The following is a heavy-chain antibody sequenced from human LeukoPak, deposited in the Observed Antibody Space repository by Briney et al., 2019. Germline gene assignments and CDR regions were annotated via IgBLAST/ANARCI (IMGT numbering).Heavy chain of an antibody. CDR2: VYYSGST. Sequence: SETLSLTCTVSGGSISTYYWSWIRQPPGKGLEWIGYVYYSGSTNYNPSLKSRVTISVDTSKNQFSLKLNSVTAADTAVYYCASTVTYSGGYDYWGQGTLVTVSS. CDR3: ASTVTYSGGYDY. V-gene: IGHV4-59*08. D-gene: IGHD4-17*01. CDR1: GGSISTYY. J-gene: IGHJ4*02.